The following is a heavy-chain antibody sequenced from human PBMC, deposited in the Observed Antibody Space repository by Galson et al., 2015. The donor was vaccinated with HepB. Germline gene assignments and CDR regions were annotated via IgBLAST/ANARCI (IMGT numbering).Heavy chain of an antibody. CDR3: AKELYYYDSSGYHDAFDI. D-gene: IGHD3-22*01. J-gene: IGHJ3*02. CDR2: ISGSGGST. V-gene: IGHV3-23*01. Sequence: SLRLSCAASGFTFSSYAMSWVRQAPGKGLEWVSAISGSGGSTYYADSVMGRFTISRDNSKNTLYLQMNSLRAEDTAVYYCAKELYYYDSSGYHDAFDIWGQGTMVTVSS. CDR1: GFTFSSYA.